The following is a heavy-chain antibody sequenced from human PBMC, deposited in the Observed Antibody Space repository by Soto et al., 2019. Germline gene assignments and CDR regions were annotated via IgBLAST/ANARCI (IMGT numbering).Heavy chain of an antibody. CDR2: IWYDGSNK. V-gene: IGHV3-33*01. CDR3: ARESPFGVVIKGNPYYYYGRDV. CDR1: GFTFISYG. Sequence: PGGCLSLSCAAPGFTFISYGMHWVRQAPGKGLAWVAVIWYDGSNKYYADSVKGRFTISRDNSKNTLYLQMNSLRAEDTAVYYCARESPFGVVIKGNPYYYYGRDVWGQGTTGTVSS. J-gene: IGHJ6*02. D-gene: IGHD3-3*01.